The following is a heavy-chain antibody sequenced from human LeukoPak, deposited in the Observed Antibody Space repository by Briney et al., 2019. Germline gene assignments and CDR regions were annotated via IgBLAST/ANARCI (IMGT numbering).Heavy chain of an antibody. CDR2: IIPIFGTA. Sequence: SVKVSCKASGGTFSSYAISWVRQAPGQGLEWMGGIIPIFGTANCAQKFQGRVTITADESTSTAYMELSSLRSEDTAVYYCAVAARPTVYNWFDPWGQGTLVTVSS. D-gene: IGHD4-17*01. J-gene: IGHJ5*02. V-gene: IGHV1-69*13. CDR1: GGTFSSYA. CDR3: AVAARPTVYNWFDP.